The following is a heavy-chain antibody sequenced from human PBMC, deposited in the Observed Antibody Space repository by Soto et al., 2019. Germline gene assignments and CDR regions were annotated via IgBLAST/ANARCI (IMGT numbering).Heavy chain of an antibody. V-gene: IGHV3-23*01. CDR2: ISGSGGST. CDR3: AKDNLPLLTSGYDDFAI. J-gene: IGHJ3*02. CDR1: GFTFSSYA. Sequence: EVQLLESGGGLVQPGGSLRLSCAASGFTFSSYAMSWVRQAPGKGLEWVSAISGSGGSTYYADSVKGRFTISRDNSKNTLYLKMNSLRADDTSVYYCAKDNLPLLTSGYDDFAIWGQGTMVTVSS. D-gene: IGHD3-22*01.